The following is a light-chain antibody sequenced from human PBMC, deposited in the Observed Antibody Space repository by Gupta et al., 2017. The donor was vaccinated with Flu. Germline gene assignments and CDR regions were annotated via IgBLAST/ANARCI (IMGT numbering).Light chain of an antibody. CDR1: QSISTF. J-gene: IGKJ1*01. CDR2: AAS. V-gene: IGKV1-39*01. Sequence: IQMTQSPSSLSASVGHRVTITCRASQSISTFLNWYQHKPGRAPKLLLYAASSLQSAIPSRFSGSGSGTDFSLTIISLQPEDFTTYYCQQSYGYPPTFGQGTKVEIK. CDR3: QQSYGYPPT.